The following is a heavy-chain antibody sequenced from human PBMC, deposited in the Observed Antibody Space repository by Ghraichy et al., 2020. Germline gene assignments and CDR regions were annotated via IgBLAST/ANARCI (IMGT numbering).Heavy chain of an antibody. CDR1: GGSISTYY. D-gene: IGHD1-26*01. Sequence: SETLSLTCTVSGGSISTYYWTWIRKPPGKGLERIGIMYYSRSSNYNPSLKSRVTISVDTSKNQISLKMSTVTAADTAVYYCMGGRTGAPFDYWGQGTLVTVSS. V-gene: IGHV4-59*08. J-gene: IGHJ4*02. CDR3: MGGRTGAPFDY. CDR2: MYYSRSS.